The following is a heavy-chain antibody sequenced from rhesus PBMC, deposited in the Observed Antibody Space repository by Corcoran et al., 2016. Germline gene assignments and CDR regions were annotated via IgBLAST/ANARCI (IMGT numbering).Heavy chain of an antibody. CDR1: GGSISGYY. V-gene: IGHV4-81*01. D-gene: IGHD2-27*01. CDR2: IDGKIAGT. CDR3: ARDLRCSDTYCYADGLVS. J-gene: IGHJ6*01. Sequence: QVQLQESGPGLVKPSETLSLTCAVSGGSISGYYWSWIRQPPGKGRGWIGNIDGKIAGTNYNPSLKSRFTISKDTSKNQFSLKLSSVTAADTAVYYCARDLRCSDTYCYADGLVSWGQGVVVTVSS.